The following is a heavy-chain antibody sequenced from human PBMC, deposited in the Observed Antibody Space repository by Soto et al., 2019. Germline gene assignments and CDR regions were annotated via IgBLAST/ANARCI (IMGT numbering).Heavy chain of an antibody. J-gene: IGHJ4*02. CDR3: ARVNSATGSMHFDH. D-gene: IGHD3-9*01. Sequence: EVQLVESGGGLVKPGGSLRLTCAGSTFNFPHYTLSWVRQAPGKGLEWVSSISATNTYIFYADSVKGRFTISRDNAKKSVALQMSSLRAEDTALYYCARVNSATGSMHFDHWGQGTLVSVSS. CDR2: ISATNTYI. CDR1: TFNFPHYT. V-gene: IGHV3-21*01.